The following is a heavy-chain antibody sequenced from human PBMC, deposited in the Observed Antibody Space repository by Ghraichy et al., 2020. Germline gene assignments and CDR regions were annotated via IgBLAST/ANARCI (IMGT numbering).Heavy chain of an antibody. CDR3: ARAKDISYYGSDWFDS. V-gene: IGHV3-21*01. CDR2: TSTSGEYT. Sequence: GGSLRLSCVVSGFTFSDHSLNWVRQAPGKGLEWVASTSTSGEYTFYGDSVKGRFTVSRDNAERSLYLQMNRLRAEDTAVYFCARAKDISYYGSDWFDSWGQGTLVTVSS. J-gene: IGHJ5*01. CDR1: GFTFSDHS. D-gene: IGHD3-10*01.